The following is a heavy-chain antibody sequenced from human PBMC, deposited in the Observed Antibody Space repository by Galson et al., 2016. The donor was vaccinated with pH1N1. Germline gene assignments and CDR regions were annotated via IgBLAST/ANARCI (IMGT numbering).Heavy chain of an antibody. CDR3: ATGSGNSWFDP. D-gene: IGHD3-10*01. J-gene: IGHJ5*02. V-gene: IGHV1-2*02. CDR1: GYSFTRHY. CDR2: LNPNSGGT. Sequence: CKASGYSFTRHYIHWARQAPGHGLEWMGWLNPNSGGTKYAQNFQDKIILTRDTSIDTAYKELGGLTSDDTALYFCATGSGNSWFDPWGQGTLVTVSS.